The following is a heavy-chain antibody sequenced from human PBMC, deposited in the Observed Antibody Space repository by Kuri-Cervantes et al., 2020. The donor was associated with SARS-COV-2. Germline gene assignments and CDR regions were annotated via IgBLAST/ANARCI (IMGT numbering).Heavy chain of an antibody. J-gene: IGHJ6*03. CDR2: IISIFGTA. D-gene: IGHD5-18*01. CDR3: ARGSYGRYYYYYMDV. CDR1: GYTFTSYY. Sequence: SVKVSCKASGYTFTSYYMHWVRQAPGQGLEWMGGIISIFGTANYAQKFQGRVTITADESTSTAYMELSSLRAEDTAVYYCARGSYGRYYYYYMDVWGKGTTVTVSS. V-gene: IGHV1-69*13.